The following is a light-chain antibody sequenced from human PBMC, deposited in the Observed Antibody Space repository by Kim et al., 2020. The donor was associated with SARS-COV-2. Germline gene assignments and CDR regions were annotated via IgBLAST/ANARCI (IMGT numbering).Light chain of an antibody. CDR2: GVS. V-gene: IGKV3-11*01. CDR1: QNVKNY. CDR3: QQRSTWPGT. J-gene: IGKJ1*01. Sequence: LSTGERATLSCRASQNVKNYLGWYQQKPGQAPRLLIYGVSNRVAGIPARFSGSGSGTDFTLTISSLESEDFAVYYCQQRSTWPGTFGLGTKVDIK.